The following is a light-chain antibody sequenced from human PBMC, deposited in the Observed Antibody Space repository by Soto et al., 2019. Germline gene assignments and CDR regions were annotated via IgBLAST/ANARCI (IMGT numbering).Light chain of an antibody. Sequence: DIQMTQSPSSLSASVGDRVTLTCRASQSISSYLNWYQQKPGKAPKLLIYAASSLQSGVPSRFSGSGSGTDFTLTISSLQLEDFATYYCQQSYSTLSAFGQGTRLEIK. CDR2: AAS. V-gene: IGKV1-39*01. CDR3: QQSYSTLSA. CDR1: QSISSY. J-gene: IGKJ5*01.